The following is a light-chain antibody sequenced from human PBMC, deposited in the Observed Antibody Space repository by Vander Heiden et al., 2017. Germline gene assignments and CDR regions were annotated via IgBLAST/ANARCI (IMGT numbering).Light chain of an antibody. CDR3: QQYGSSPYT. Sequence: EIVLTQSPGTLSLSPGERATLPCRASQSVSSSYLAWYQQKPGQAPQLLIYGASSRATGIPDRFSGSGSGTDFTLTISRLEPEDFAVYYCQQYGSSPYTFGQGTKLEIK. J-gene: IGKJ2*01. CDR2: GAS. CDR1: QSVSSSY. V-gene: IGKV3-20*01.